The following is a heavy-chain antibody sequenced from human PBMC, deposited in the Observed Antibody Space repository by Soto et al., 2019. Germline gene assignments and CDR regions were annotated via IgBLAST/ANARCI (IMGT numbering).Heavy chain of an antibody. CDR1: GYTFTSYD. V-gene: IGHV1-69*04. Sequence: EASVKVSCKASGYTFTSYDINWVRQAPGQGLEWMGRIIPILGIANYAQKFQGRVTITADKPTSTAYMELSSLRSEDTAVYYCARGPSGWYPYYFDYWGQGTLVTVSS. J-gene: IGHJ4*02. CDR2: IIPILGIA. CDR3: ARGPSGWYPYYFDY. D-gene: IGHD6-19*01.